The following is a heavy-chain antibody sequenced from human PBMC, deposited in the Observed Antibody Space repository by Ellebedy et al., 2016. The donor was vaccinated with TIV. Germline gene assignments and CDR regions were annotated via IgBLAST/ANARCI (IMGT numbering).Heavy chain of an antibody. CDR3: ANNRYFNY. J-gene: IGHJ4*02. Sequence: MPSETLSLTCTVSGSSISSSNDYWGWIRQPPGKGLEWIGTIYYSGSTYYNPSLKSRVTISVDTSKNQFSLKLSSVTAADTAVYYCANNRYFNYWGQGTLVTVSS. V-gene: IGHV4-39*01. D-gene: IGHD1-14*01. CDR1: GSSISSSNDY. CDR2: IYYSGST.